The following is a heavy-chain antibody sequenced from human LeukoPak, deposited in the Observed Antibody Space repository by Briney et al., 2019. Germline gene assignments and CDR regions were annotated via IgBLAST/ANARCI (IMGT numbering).Heavy chain of an antibody. J-gene: IGHJ4*02. Sequence: SETLSLTCAVYGGSFSGYYWRWIRQPPGKGLEWIGEINHSGSTNYNPSLKSRVTISVDTSKNQFSLKLSSVTAADTAVYYCASSSGWSYYFDYWGQGTLVTVSS. V-gene: IGHV4-34*01. D-gene: IGHD6-19*01. CDR1: GGSFSGYY. CDR2: INHSGST. CDR3: ASSSGWSYYFDY.